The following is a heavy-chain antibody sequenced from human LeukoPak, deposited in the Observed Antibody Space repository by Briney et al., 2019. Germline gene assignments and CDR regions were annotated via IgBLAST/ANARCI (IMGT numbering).Heavy chain of an antibody. CDR2: INHSGST. CDR3: ARGGLQGADY. CDR1: GGSFSGYY. J-gene: IGHJ4*02. Sequence: NPSETLSLTCAVYGGSFSGYYWSWIRQPPGKGLEWIGEINHSGSTNYNPSLKSRVTISVDTSKNQFSLKLSSVTAADTAVYYCARGGLQGADYWGQGTLVTVSS. V-gene: IGHV4-34*01.